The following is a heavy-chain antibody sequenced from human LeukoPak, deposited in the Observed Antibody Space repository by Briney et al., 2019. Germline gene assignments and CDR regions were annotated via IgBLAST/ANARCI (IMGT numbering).Heavy chain of an antibody. Sequence: SETLSLTCAVYGGSFSGYYWSWIRQPPGKGLEWIEEINHSGSTNYNPSLKSRVTISVDTSKNQFSLKLSSVTAADTAVYYCARTSFRYYGSGSYGALNYWGQGTLVTVSS. CDR2: INHSGST. J-gene: IGHJ4*02. V-gene: IGHV4-34*01. D-gene: IGHD3-10*01. CDR1: GGSFSGYY. CDR3: ARTSFRYYGSGSYGALNY.